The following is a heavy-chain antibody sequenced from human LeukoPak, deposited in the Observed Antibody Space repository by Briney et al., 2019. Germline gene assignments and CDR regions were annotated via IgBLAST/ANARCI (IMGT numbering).Heavy chain of an antibody. D-gene: IGHD3-16*02. CDR3: ARVYRPRAWFDP. Sequence: GASVKVSCKASGGTFSTYAISWVRQAPGQGLEWMGWISAYNGNTNYAQKLQGRVTMTTDTSTSTAYMELRSLRSDDTAVYYCARVYRPRAWFDPWGQGTLVTVSS. CDR1: GGTFSTYA. CDR2: ISAYNGNT. J-gene: IGHJ5*02. V-gene: IGHV1-18*01.